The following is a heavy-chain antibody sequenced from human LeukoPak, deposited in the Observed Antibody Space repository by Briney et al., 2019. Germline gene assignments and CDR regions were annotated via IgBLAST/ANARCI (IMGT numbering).Heavy chain of an antibody. Sequence: GGSLRLSCAASGFTFSTYSMNWVRQAPGKVLEWDSSISSSSSYIYYADSVKGRFTISRDNAKNSLYLQMNSLRAEDTAVYYCARDQPNYDILTGYYPFDYWGQGTLVTVSS. J-gene: IGHJ4*02. CDR1: GFTFSTYS. D-gene: IGHD3-9*01. CDR2: ISSSSSYI. CDR3: ARDQPNYDILTGYYPFDY. V-gene: IGHV3-21*01.